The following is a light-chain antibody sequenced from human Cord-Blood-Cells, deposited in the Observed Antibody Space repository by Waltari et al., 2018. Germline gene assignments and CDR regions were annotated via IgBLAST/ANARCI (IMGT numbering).Light chain of an antibody. CDR1: SSDVGGYNY. Sequence: QSALTQPASVSGYPGQSITIPCTGTSSDVGGYNYVSWYQQHPGKAPKLMIYDVSNRPSGVSNRFSGSKSGNTASLTISGLQAEDEADYYCSSYTSSSTLDVFGTGTKVTVL. CDR3: SSYTSSSTLDV. J-gene: IGLJ1*01. CDR2: DVS. V-gene: IGLV2-14*01.